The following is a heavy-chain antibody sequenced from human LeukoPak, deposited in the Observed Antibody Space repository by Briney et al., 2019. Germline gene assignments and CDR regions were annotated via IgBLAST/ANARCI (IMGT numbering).Heavy chain of an antibody. CDR3: ARELSQIVWGGLDY. D-gene: IGHD2-21*01. J-gene: IGHJ4*02. CDR2: ISWNSGSI. CDR1: GFTFDDYA. Sequence: GGSLRLSCAASGFTFDDYAMHWVRQAPGKGLEWVSGISWNSGSIGYADSVKGRFTISRDNSENTVFLQMDSLRVEDTAVYYCARELSQIVWGGLDYGGQGTLVSVSS. V-gene: IGHV3-9*01.